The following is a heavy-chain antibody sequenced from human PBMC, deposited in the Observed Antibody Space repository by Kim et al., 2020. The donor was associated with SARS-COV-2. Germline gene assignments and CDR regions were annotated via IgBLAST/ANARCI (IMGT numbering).Heavy chain of an antibody. J-gene: IGHJ4*02. D-gene: IGHD2-2*01. CDR3: ARVPATKNFDY. V-gene: IGHV7-4-1*02. Sequence: TYGQGFTGRFVFSLDTSVSTAYLQISSLKAEDTAVYYCARVPATKNFDYWGQGTPVTVSS.